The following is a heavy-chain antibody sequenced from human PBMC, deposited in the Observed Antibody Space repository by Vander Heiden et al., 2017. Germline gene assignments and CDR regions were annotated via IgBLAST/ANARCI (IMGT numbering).Heavy chain of an antibody. D-gene: IGHD5-12*01. V-gene: IGHV2-26*01. CDR2: IFSNDEK. CDR3: ARVDGSRMVAPDY. CDR1: GFSLSNARMG. J-gene: IGHJ4*02. Sequence: QVTLKESGPVLVKPSETLTPSCTVSGFSLSNARMGVSWIRQPPGRALEWLAHIFSNDEKSYSTSLKSRLTISKDTSKSQVVLTRTNRDPVDTATYYCARVDGSRMVAPDYWGQGTLVTVSS.